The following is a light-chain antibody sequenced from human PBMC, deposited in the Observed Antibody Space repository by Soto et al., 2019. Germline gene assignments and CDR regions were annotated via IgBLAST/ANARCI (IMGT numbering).Light chain of an antibody. Sequence: EIVMTQSPATLSVSPGERATLSCRASQSVSRNLAWYQQKPGQAPRLLIYGASTRAPGIPARFSGSGSGTEFTLTISSLQSEDIAVYYCQQYTDRPPWTFGQGTKVEIK. CDR2: GAS. J-gene: IGKJ1*01. CDR1: QSVSRN. V-gene: IGKV3-15*01. CDR3: QQYTDRPPWT.